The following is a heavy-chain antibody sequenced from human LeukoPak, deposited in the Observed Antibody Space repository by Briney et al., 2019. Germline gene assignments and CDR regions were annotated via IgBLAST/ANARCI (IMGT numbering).Heavy chain of an antibody. J-gene: IGHJ4*02. CDR2: INPNSGGT. Sequence: ASVKVSCKASGYTFTGYYMHWVRQAPGQGLEWIGSINPNSGGTYYADSVKGRFTISRDNSKNTLYLQMNSLRAEDTAVYYCARDTAMVYFDYWGQGTLVTVSS. CDR1: GYTFTGYY. D-gene: IGHD5-18*01. V-gene: IGHV1-2*02. CDR3: ARDTAMVYFDY.